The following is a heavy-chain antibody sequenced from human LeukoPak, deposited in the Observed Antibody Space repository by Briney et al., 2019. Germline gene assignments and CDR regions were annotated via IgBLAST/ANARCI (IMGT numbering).Heavy chain of an antibody. D-gene: IGHD3-22*01. CDR2: INSDGSST. CDR3: AREDDSSGYTPQYFDY. V-gene: IGHV3-74*01. CDR1: GFTFSTYW. Sequence: GGSLRLSCAASGFTFSTYWMRWVRQAPGKGLVWVSRINSDGSSTSYGDSVKGRFTISRDNAKNTLFLQVNSLRAEDTAVYYCAREDDSSGYTPQYFDYWGQGTLVTVSS. J-gene: IGHJ4*02.